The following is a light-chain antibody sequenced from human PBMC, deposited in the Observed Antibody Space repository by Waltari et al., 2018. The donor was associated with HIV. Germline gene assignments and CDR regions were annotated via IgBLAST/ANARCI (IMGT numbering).Light chain of an antibody. V-gene: IGLV1-47*01. CDR2: NNN. Sequence: QSVLTQPPSTSGTPGQRVTISCSGSISNIGDHYVYWYQHRPGTAPKLLIYNNNRRPSGLPDRFSGSKSDTSASLAISGLRSEDEADYYCSTWDDKMSGVIFGGGTKLTVL. J-gene: IGLJ2*01. CDR1: ISNIGDHY. CDR3: STWDDKMSGVI.